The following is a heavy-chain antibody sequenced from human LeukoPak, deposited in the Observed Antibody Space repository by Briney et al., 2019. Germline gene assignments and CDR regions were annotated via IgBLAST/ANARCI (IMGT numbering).Heavy chain of an antibody. Sequence: PSETLSLTCTVSGGSISSSSYYWGWIRQPPGKGLEWIGSIYYSGSTYYNPSLKSRVTISVDTSKNQFSLKLSSVTAADTAVYYCARGVHGDYGYFDYWGQGTLVTVSS. D-gene: IGHD4-17*01. V-gene: IGHV4-39*07. J-gene: IGHJ4*02. CDR1: GGSISSSSYY. CDR3: ARGVHGDYGYFDY. CDR2: IYYSGST.